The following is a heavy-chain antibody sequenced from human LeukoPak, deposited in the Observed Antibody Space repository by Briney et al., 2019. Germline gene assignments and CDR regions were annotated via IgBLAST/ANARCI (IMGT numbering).Heavy chain of an antibody. D-gene: IGHD6-13*01. CDR2: IYHSGST. CDR3: ARGGSSSSWPFYY. Sequence: SETLSLTCAVSGGSISSSNWWSWVRQPPGKGLEWIGEIYHSGSTNYNPSLKSRVTMSVDTSKNQFSLKLTSVTAADTAVYYCARGGSSSSWPFYYWGQGTLVTVSS. J-gene: IGHJ4*02. V-gene: IGHV4-4*02. CDR1: GGSISSSNW.